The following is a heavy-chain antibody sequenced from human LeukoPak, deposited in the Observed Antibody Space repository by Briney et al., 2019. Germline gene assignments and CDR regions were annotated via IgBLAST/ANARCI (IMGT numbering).Heavy chain of an antibody. V-gene: IGHV3-48*03. Sequence: PGGSLRLSCAAPGFTFSRYVMNWVRQAPGKGLWWVSYISSIGSTIYYADSVKGRFTISRDNAKNSLYLQMNSLRAEDTAVYYCARPNPYCGGDCYFDYWGQGTLVTVSS. D-gene: IGHD2-21*02. CDR1: GFTFSRYV. J-gene: IGHJ4*02. CDR3: ARPNPYCGGDCYFDY. CDR2: ISSIGSTI.